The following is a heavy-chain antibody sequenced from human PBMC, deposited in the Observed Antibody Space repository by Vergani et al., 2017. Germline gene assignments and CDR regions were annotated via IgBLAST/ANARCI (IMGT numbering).Heavy chain of an antibody. CDR3: ASQGAAAGTHYYYGMDV. J-gene: IGHJ6*02. V-gene: IGHV3-74*01. CDR2: INSVGSST. CDR1: GFTFSSYW. D-gene: IGHD6-13*01. Sequence: EVQLVESGGGLVQPGGSLRLSCAASGFTFSSYWMHWVRQAPGKGLVWVSRINSVGSSTSYADSVKGRFTISRDNAKNTLYLQMNSLRAEDTAVYYCASQGAAAGTHYYYGMDVWGQGTTVTVSS.